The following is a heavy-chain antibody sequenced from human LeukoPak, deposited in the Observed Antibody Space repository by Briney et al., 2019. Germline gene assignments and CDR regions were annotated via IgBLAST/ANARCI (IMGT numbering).Heavy chain of an antibody. Sequence: PGGSLRLSCAASGFTFSSYAMHWVRQAPGKGLEWVAVISYDGSNKYYADSVKGRFTISRDNSKNTLYLQMNSLRAEDTAVYYCARGRIAVAGTGVFRAFDIWGQGTMVTVSS. V-gene: IGHV3-30-3*01. CDR1: GFTFSSYA. CDR3: ARGRIAVAGTGVFRAFDI. D-gene: IGHD6-19*01. J-gene: IGHJ3*02. CDR2: ISYDGSNK.